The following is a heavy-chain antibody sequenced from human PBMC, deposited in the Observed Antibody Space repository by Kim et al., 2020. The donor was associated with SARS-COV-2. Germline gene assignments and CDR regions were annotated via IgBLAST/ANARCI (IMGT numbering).Heavy chain of an antibody. D-gene: IGHD1-1*01. V-gene: IGHV3-73*01. CDR2: IRSKVNGYAT. J-gene: IGHJ3*02. CDR3: TRVPGTTLAFWDAFD. Sequence: GGSLRLSCAASGFTFSDSAMHWVRRASGKGLEWVGGIRSKVNGYATADSASVRVRFTIYNYDSRNTAYLQMLSLKTKATSVYYCTRVPGTTLAFWDAFD. CDR1: GFTFSDSA.